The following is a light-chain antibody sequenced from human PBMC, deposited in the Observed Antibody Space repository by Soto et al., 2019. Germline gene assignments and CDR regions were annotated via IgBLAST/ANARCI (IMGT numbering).Light chain of an antibody. J-gene: IGKJ2*01. CDR2: GVS. Sequence: VLTQYPDTMSLSPGERATLSCGASHTVVNDFLAWYQQRPGQAPRLLLYGVSRRATGIPDRFSGSGSGTDFTLTISRLEPEDFAVYYCQHWDKFGQGTRLEIK. CDR3: QHWDK. CDR1: HTVVNDF. V-gene: IGKV3-20*01.